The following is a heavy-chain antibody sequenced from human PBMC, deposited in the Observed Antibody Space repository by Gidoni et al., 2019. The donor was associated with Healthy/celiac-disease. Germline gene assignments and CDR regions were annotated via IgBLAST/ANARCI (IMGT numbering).Heavy chain of an antibody. D-gene: IGHD4-17*01. CDR3: ARGDYGGRIDAFDI. CDR2: IYYSGST. CDR1: GGSISSYY. Sequence: QVQLQESGPGLVKPSETLSLTCTVSGGSISSYYWSWIRQPPGKGLEWIGYIYYSGSTNYNPSLKSRVTISVDTSKNQFSLKLSSVTAADTAVYYCARGDYGGRIDAFDIWGQGTMVTVSS. V-gene: IGHV4-59*01. J-gene: IGHJ3*02.